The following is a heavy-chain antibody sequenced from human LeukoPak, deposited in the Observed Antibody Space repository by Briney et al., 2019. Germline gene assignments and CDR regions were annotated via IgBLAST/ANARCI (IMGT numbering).Heavy chain of an antibody. CDR3: ARDSDSSGPNWFDP. D-gene: IGHD3-22*01. CDR1: GFTFSSYA. J-gene: IGHJ5*02. Sequence: GGSLLLSCAASGFTFSSYAMHWVRQAPGKGLEWVAVISYDGSNKYYADSVKGRFTISRDNSKNTLYLQMNSLRAEDTAVYYCARDSDSSGPNWFDPWGQGTLVTVSS. V-gene: IGHV3-30-3*01. CDR2: ISYDGSNK.